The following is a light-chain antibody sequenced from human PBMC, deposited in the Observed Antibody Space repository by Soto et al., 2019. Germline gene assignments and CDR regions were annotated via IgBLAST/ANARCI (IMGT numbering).Light chain of an antibody. J-gene: IGKJ1*01. CDR1: QSVRTY. Sequence: EIVLTQSPATLSLSPGERATLSCRASQSVRTYLAWYQQKPGQAPRLLIYDASNRATGIPARFSGSGSGTYFTLTISSLEPEDFAVYYCQQRYSWRTFGQGTKVEI. V-gene: IGKV3-11*01. CDR3: QQRYSWRT. CDR2: DAS.